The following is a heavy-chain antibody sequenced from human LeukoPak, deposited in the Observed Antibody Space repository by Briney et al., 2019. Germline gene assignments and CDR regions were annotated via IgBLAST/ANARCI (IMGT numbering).Heavy chain of an antibody. CDR1: GGSISTYY. CDR3: ARDRGGYTYSHDY. V-gene: IGHV4-59*12. J-gene: IGHJ4*02. CDR2: IYYTGTT. D-gene: IGHD5-18*01. Sequence: PSETLSLTCTVSGGSISTYYWSWIRQPPGKGLQWIAYIYYTGTTNYNPSLKSRVTISVDTSKNQFSLKLNSVTAADTAVYYCARDRGGYTYSHDYWGQGTLVTVSS.